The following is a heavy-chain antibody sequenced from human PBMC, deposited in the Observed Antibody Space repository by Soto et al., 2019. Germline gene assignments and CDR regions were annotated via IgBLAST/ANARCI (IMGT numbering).Heavy chain of an antibody. D-gene: IGHD2-21*01. CDR2: IYYSGNP. J-gene: IGHJ6*02. CDR3: ASSSLFGKDV. Sequence: VSAGMPSPCYYLGCWLRLHPKKGLEWIGNIYYSGNPYYNPSLKSRLIISIDASKNQFSLNVGSVTAAYTAVYYCASSSLFGKDVWGQGTTST. V-gene: IGHV4-30-4*08. CDR1: AGMPSPCYYL.